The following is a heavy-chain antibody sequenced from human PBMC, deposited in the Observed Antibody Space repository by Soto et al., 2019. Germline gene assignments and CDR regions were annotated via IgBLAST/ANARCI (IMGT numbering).Heavy chain of an antibody. CDR1: GYAFTSYD. V-gene: IGHV1-8*01. CDR3: ARDQDDPYYYYGMDV. D-gene: IGHD2-2*01. J-gene: IGHJ6*02. CDR2: MNPNSGNT. Sequence: ASVKVSCKASGYAFTSYDINWVRQATGQGLEWMGWMNPNSGNTGYAQKFQGRVTMTTNTSISTAYMELSSLRSEDTAVYYCARDQDDPYYYYGMDVWGQGTTVTVSS.